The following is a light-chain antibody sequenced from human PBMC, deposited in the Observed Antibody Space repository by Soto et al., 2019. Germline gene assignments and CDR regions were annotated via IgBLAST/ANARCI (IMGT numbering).Light chain of an antibody. CDR1: QSVSSTY. CDR3: QQFGNSPPLT. V-gene: IGKV3-20*01. CDR2: GAS. Sequence: EIVLTQSPGTLSLSPGERATLSCRASQSVSSTYLIWYQQKPGQAPRLLIYGASSRATGVPDRFSGGGSGTDFTLTISRLEPEDFAVYYCQQFGNSPPLTFGGGTKVDIK. J-gene: IGKJ4*01.